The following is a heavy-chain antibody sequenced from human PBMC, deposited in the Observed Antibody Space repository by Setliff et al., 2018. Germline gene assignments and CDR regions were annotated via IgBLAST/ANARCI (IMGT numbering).Heavy chain of an antibody. CDR1: GGTFSSYT. V-gene: IGHV1-69*13. CDR2: IIPIFGTA. J-gene: IGHJ4*02. D-gene: IGHD3-10*01. CDR3: AGHRGVEGTPVDY. Sequence: VKVSCKASGGTFSSYTINWVRQAPGQGLEWMGGIIPIFGTANHAQNFQGRVTITADESTDTAYMELSSLTSDDTAVYYCAGHRGVEGTPVDYWGQGTLVTVSS.